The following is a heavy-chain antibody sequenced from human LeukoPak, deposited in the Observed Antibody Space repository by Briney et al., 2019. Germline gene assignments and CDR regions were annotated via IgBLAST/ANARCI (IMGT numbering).Heavy chain of an antibody. CDR2: ISYDGSNK. D-gene: IGHD3-3*01. CDR3: AREGPITIFGVVIRLDYYYYGMDV. V-gene: IGHV3-30-3*01. Sequence: GGSLRLSCAASGFTFSSYAMHWVRQAPGKGLEWVAVISYDGSNKYYADSVKGRFTISRDNSKNTLYLQMNSLRAEDTAVYYCAREGPITIFGVVIRLDYYYYGMDVWGQGTTVTVSS. J-gene: IGHJ6*02. CDR1: GFTFSSYA.